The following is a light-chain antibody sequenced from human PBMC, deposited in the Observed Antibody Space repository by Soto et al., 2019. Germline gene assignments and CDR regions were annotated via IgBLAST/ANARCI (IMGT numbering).Light chain of an antibody. CDR3: QSYENSRTGFYV. CDR2: GNT. CDR1: SSDIGAGLD. V-gene: IGLV1-40*01. J-gene: IGLJ1*01. Sequence: QSVLTQPPSVSGAPGQRVTISCSGSSSDIGAGLDVHWYQHLPGTAPKLLIYGNTNRPSGVPGRFSGSKSGTSASLVISGLQAEDEADYYCQSYENSRTGFYVFGTGTKVTVL.